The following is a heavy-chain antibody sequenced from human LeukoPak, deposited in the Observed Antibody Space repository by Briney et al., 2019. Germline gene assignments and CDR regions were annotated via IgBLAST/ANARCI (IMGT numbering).Heavy chain of an antibody. D-gene: IGHD3-3*01. CDR1: GFTVSNNY. V-gene: IGHV3-66*01. Sequence: AGGSLRLSCAASGFTVSNNYMSWVRQAPGRLEWLSVTYSGETQYADSVKGRFTISRNDSKNTLYLQMNSLRAEDTAIYYCVRDQFSWGQGTTVTVSS. CDR3: VRDQFS. J-gene: IGHJ6*02. CDR2: TYSGET.